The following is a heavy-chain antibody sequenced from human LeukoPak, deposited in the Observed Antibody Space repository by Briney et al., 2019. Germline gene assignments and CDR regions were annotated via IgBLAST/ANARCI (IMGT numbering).Heavy chain of an antibody. J-gene: IGHJ5*02. CDR3: ARGLDLRYPPFDP. D-gene: IGHD2-2*01. CDR2: INHSGST. CDR1: GGSISSYY. V-gene: IGHV4-34*01. Sequence: ASETLSLTCTVSGGSISSYYWSWIRQPPGKGLEWIGEINHSGSTNYNPSLKSRVTISVDTSKNQFSLKLSSVTAADTAVYYCARGLDLRYPPFDPWGQGTLVTVSS.